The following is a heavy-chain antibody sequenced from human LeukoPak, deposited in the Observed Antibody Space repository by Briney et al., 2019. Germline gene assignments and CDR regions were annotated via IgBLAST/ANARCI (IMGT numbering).Heavy chain of an antibody. CDR3: ATYRGRGSPFDF. D-gene: IGHD2-15*01. J-gene: IGHJ4*02. CDR2: ITGSSGST. Sequence: GVSLRLSCAASGFTFSTSAMSWVRQTPGKGLEWVSGITGSSGSTKYADSVRGRFTISRDNSKNTVYLQMSSLRVEDTALYYCATYRGRGSPFDFWGQGTQVTVSS. V-gene: IGHV3-23*01. CDR1: GFTFSTSA.